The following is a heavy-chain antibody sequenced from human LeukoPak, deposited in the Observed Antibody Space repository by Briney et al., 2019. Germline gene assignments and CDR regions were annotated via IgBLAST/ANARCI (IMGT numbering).Heavy chain of an antibody. J-gene: IGHJ4*02. CDR3: ANLAAAGIFDY. Sequence: GGSLRLSCAASGFTFSSYGMSWVRQAPGKGLEWVAAIGGRDGSTYYADSVKGRFTISRDNSKNTLYVQMNSLRAEDTAVYYCANLAAAGIFDYWGQGTLVTVSS. CDR1: GFTFSSYG. V-gene: IGHV3-23*01. D-gene: IGHD6-13*01. CDR2: IGGRDGST.